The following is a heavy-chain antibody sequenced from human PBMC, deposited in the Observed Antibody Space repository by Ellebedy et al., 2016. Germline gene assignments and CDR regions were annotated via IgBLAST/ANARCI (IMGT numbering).Heavy chain of an antibody. CDR2: IQQDGSEK. Sequence: GESLKIPCAASGFTFSSYSMSWVRQAPGKGLEWVANIQQDGSEKYYVDSVKGRFTISRDNAKNSLYLQMSSLRVEDTAVYYCARRRGSYSFDYWGQGILVTVSS. J-gene: IGHJ4*02. CDR1: GFTFSSYS. CDR3: ARRRGSYSFDY. V-gene: IGHV3-7*03. D-gene: IGHD1-26*01.